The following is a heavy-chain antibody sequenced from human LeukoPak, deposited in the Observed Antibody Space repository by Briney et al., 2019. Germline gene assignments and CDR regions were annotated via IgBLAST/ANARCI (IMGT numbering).Heavy chain of an antibody. V-gene: IGHV3-7*05. CDR3: ARVSGHSGSP. J-gene: IGHJ5*02. D-gene: IGHD5-12*01. CDR1: GFTFSSYW. CDR2: IKEDGSEK. Sequence: GGSPRLSCTASGFTFSSYWMGWVRQAPGKGLEWVATIKEDGSEKYYVDSVKGRFTISRDNAKNSLYLQMNSLRGEDTAVYYCARVSGHSGSPWGQGTLVTVAS.